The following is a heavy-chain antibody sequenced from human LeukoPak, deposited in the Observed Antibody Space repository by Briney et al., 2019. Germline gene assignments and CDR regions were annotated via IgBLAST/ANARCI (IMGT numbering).Heavy chain of an antibody. CDR1: GGSISSCY. Sequence: SETLSLTCTVSGGSISSCYWSWIRQPPGKGLEWIGYFYYSGSTNYNPSLKSRVTISVDTSKNQFSLKLSSVTAADTAVYYCAREQLWRPYYYYGMDGWGQGTTVTVSS. CDR3: AREQLWRPYYYYGMDG. J-gene: IGHJ6*02. V-gene: IGHV4-59*12. CDR2: FYYSGST. D-gene: IGHD5-18*01.